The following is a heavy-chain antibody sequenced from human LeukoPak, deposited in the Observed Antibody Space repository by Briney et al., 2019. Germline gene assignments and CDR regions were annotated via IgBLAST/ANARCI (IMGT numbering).Heavy chain of an antibody. Sequence: ASVKVSCKASGYTFTSYYMHWVRQAPGQGLEWMGIINPTGGSTSYAQKFQGRVTMTRDTSTSTVYMELSSLRSEDTAVYYCAREVGSGSYWGWPYYYYYYMDVWGKGTTVTISS. CDR2: INPTGGST. J-gene: IGHJ6*03. CDR1: GYTFTSYY. D-gene: IGHD3-10*01. CDR3: AREVGSGSYWGWPYYYYYYMDV. V-gene: IGHV1-46*01.